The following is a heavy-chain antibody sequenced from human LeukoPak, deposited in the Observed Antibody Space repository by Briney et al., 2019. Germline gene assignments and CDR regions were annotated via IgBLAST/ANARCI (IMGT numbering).Heavy chain of an antibody. D-gene: IGHD6-13*01. Sequence: PSETLSLTCAVFGGSLSGYYWTWIRQPPGKGLEWIGEIIDDGTTKYNSSLKSRVTLSVDTSKNQFSLHLTSVTAADTAVYYCARRIGSSWYWSPWFDPWGQGTLVTVSS. CDR1: GGSLSGYY. CDR3: ARRIGSSWYWSPWFDP. V-gene: IGHV4-34*12. J-gene: IGHJ5*02. CDR2: IIDDGTT.